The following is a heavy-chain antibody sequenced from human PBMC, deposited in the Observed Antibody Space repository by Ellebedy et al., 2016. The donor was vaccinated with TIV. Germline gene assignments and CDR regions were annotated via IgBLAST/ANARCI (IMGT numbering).Heavy chain of an antibody. CDR3: ARGRSGWSDGENWFDP. CDR2: IPYSGST. Sequence: MPSETLSLTCTVSGDSTSSYYWSWIRQPPGKGPEWIGYIPYSGSTNYNPSLKSRVTILVDTSKNQFSLKLSSVTAADTAVYYCARGRSGWSDGENWFDPWGQGTLVTVSS. J-gene: IGHJ5*02. D-gene: IGHD6-19*01. CDR1: GDSTSSYY. V-gene: IGHV4-59*01.